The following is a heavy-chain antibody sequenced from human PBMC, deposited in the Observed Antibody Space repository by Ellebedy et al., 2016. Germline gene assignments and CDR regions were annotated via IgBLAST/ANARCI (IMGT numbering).Heavy chain of an antibody. CDR2: INPSGGST. CDR1: GYTFTSYY. D-gene: IGHD2-21*02. J-gene: IGHJ4*02. V-gene: IGHV1-46*01. CDR3: ASCARGGDCGDY. Sequence: ASVKVSCKASGYTFTSYYMHWVRQAPGQGLEWMGIINPSGGSTSYAQKFQGRVTMTRDTSTSTVYMELSSLRSEDTAVYYCASCARGGDCGDYWGQGTLVTVSS.